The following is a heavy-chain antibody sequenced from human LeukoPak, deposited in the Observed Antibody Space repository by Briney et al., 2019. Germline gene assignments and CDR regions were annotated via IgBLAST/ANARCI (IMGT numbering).Heavy chain of an antibody. Sequence: SGGSLRLSCAASGFTFSSYSMNWVRQAPGKGLEWVSSISSSSSYIYYADSVKGRFIISRDNAKNSLYLQMNSLRAEDTAVYYCASLLVVPAALDYYYGMDVWGKGTTVTVSS. CDR3: ASLLVVPAALDYYYGMDV. V-gene: IGHV3-21*01. CDR1: GFTFSSYS. J-gene: IGHJ6*04. CDR2: ISSSSSYI. D-gene: IGHD2-2*01.